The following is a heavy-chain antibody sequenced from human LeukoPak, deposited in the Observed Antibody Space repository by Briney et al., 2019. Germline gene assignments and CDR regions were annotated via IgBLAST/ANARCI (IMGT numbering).Heavy chain of an antibody. CDR1: GGSISSSSYY. CDR2: IYYSGKT. CDR3: ARNSGWYFDL. D-gene: IGHD1-7*01. Sequence: PSETLSLTCTVSGGSISSSSYYWDWIRQPPGKGLEWIGSIYYSGKTYYNPSLKSRLTISVDTSRKQFSLRLTSVTAADTAVYYCARNSGWYFDLWGRGTLVTVSS. J-gene: IGHJ2*01. V-gene: IGHV4-39*07.